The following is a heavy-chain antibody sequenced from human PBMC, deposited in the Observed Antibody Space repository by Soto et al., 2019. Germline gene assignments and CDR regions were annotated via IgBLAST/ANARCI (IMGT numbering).Heavy chain of an antibody. CDR3: ARQAGIAAGAFDI. D-gene: IGHD6-25*01. Sequence: SETLSLTCTVSGVSISSSSYSWGWIRQPPGKGLEWIGSVYYSGSTYYDSSLKSRVTISVNTSKNQFSLKLSSMTAAYMAVYYCARQAGIAAGAFDIWGQETMVTVSS. CDR1: GVSISSSSYS. J-gene: IGHJ3*02. CDR2: VYYSGST. V-gene: IGHV4-39*01.